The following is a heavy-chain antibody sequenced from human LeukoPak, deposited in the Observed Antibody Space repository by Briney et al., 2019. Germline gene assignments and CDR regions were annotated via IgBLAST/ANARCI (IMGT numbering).Heavy chain of an antibody. CDR2: INHSGST. CDR3: ARGSLAARAFDY. J-gene: IGHJ4*02. Sequence: SETLSLTCAVYGGSFSGYYWSWIRQPPGKGLEWIGEINHSGSTNYNPSLKSRVTISVDTSKNQFSLKLSSVTAADTAVYYCARGSLAARAFDYWGQGTLVTVSS. D-gene: IGHD6-13*01. V-gene: IGHV4-34*01. CDR1: GGSFSGYY.